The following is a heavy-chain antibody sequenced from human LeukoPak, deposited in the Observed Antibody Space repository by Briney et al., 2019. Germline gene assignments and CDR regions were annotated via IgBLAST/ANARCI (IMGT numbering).Heavy chain of an antibody. D-gene: IGHD1-26*01. CDR3: ARLIPQKWELPGKWFDP. CDR1: GYTFNTFG. Sequence: ASVKVSCKASGYTFNTFGITWVRQAPGQGLEWMGWINPNSGGTNYAQKFQGRVTMTRDTSISTAYMELSRLRSDDTAVYYCARLIPQKWELPGKWFDPWGQGTLVTVSS. CDR2: INPNSGGT. J-gene: IGHJ5*02. V-gene: IGHV1-2*02.